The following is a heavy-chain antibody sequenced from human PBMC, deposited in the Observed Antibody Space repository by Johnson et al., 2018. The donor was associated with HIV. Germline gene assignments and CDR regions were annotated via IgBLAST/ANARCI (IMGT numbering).Heavy chain of an antibody. CDR2: IYSGGST. D-gene: IGHD5-18*01. CDR3: ARAYTYGAFDI. J-gene: IGHJ3*02. CDR1: EFTVSSNY. Sequence: MLLVESGGGLVQPGGSLRLSCAASEFTVSSNYMSWVRQAPGKGLEWVSVIYSGGSTYHADSVKGRFIISRDNSKSTLYLQMNSLRAEDTAVYYCARAYTYGAFDIWGQGTTVTISS. V-gene: IGHV3-66*01.